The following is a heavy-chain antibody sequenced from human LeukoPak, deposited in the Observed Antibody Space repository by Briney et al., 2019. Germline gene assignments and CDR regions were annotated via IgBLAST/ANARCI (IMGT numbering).Heavy chain of an antibody. CDR2: IRHGGST. D-gene: IGHD1-26*01. CDR1: GESFIGYY. Sequence: SETLSLTCAVYGESFIGYYWSWIRQPREKGLEWIGEIRHGGSTNYNPSLKSRVIISVDTSKNQFSLKLGSVTAADTAVYYCANGSYSPDYWGQGTLVTVSS. V-gene: IGHV4-34*01. J-gene: IGHJ4*02. CDR3: ANGSYSPDY.